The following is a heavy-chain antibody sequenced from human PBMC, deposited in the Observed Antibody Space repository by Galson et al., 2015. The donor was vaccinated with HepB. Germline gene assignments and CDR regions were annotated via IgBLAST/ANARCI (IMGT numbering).Heavy chain of an antibody. Sequence: SLRLSCAASGFSFSNAWMSWVRQAPGKGLEWVGRIKSKTDGGTRDYAAPVKGRFTISRDDSKNTLYLQMNSLKTEDTAVYYCSSDREWELHYSYYYSMNVWGQGTTVTVSS. CDR1: GFSFSNAW. D-gene: IGHD1-26*01. V-gene: IGHV3-15*01. J-gene: IGHJ6*02. CDR3: SSDREWELHYSYYYSMNV. CDR2: IKSKTDGGTR.